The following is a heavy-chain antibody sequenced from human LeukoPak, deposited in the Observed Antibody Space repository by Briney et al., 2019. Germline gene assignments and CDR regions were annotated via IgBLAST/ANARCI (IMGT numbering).Heavy chain of an antibody. J-gene: IGHJ6*03. CDR1: GFTFSSYA. Sequence: GRSLRLSCAASGFTFSSYAMHWVRQAPGKGLDWVAVITDDGSYKDYVDSVKGRFTISRDNSKNTLYLQMNSLRAEDAAVYYCARPGRDGYDYYHYYHMDVWGKGTTVTVSS. CDR2: ITDDGSYK. V-gene: IGHV3-30*01. D-gene: IGHD5-24*01. CDR3: ARPGRDGYDYYHYYHMDV.